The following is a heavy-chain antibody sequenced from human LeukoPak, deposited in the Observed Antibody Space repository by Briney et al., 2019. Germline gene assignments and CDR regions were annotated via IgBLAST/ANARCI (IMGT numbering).Heavy chain of an antibody. V-gene: IGHV3-21*01. D-gene: IGHD3-10*01. Sequence: GGSLRLSCAASGFTFSSYSMNWVRQAPGKGLEWVSSISSSSSYIYYADSVKGRFTISRDNAKNSLYLQMNSLRAEDTAVYYCVRGRITMVRGVMAFTAFDYWGQGTLVTVSS. CDR2: ISSSSSYI. CDR1: GFTFSSYS. J-gene: IGHJ4*02. CDR3: VRGRITMVRGVMAFTAFDY.